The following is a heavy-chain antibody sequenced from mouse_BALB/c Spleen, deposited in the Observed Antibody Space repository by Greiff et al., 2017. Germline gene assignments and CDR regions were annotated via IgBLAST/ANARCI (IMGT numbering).Heavy chain of an antibody. J-gene: IGHJ2*01. CDR1: GYSITSGYY. CDR3: ARGDYDSSLDY. CDR2: ISYDGSN. D-gene: IGHD1-1*01. Sequence: ESGPGLVKPSQSLSLTCSVTGYSITSGYYWNWIRQFPGNKLEWMGYISYDGSNNYNPSLKNRISITRDTSKNQFFLKLNSVTTEDTATYYCARGDYDSSLDYWGQGTTLTVSS. V-gene: IGHV3-6*02.